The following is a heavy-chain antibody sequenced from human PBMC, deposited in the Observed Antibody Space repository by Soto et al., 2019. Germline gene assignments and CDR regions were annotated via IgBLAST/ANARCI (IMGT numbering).Heavy chain of an antibody. CDR2: ISTGGSTI. J-gene: IGHJ6*03. CDR3: ARQIGYCSRASCPSLYYSYYYMDV. Sequence: QVQLVESGGGLVKPGGSLRLSCAASGFIFSAYYMSWIRQAPGKGLEWVSYISTGGSTIYYADSVKGRFTISRDNAKKSLYLQMNSLRAEDTAVYYWARQIGYCSRASCPSLYYSYYYMDVWGKGTTVTVSS. D-gene: IGHD2-2*01. V-gene: IGHV3-11*01. CDR1: GFIFSAYY.